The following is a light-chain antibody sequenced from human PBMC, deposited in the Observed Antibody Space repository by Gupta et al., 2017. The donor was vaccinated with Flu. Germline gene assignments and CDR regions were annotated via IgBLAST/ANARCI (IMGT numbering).Light chain of an antibody. J-gene: IGKJ4*01. Sequence: SCKSSQSVFYSLNNKNYLAWYQQKAGQPPNLLIYWASTRESGVPDRFTGSGSGTDSTLTSSSLQAEDVAVYYCQQYFTLPVTFGGGTKVEI. CDR1: QSVFYSLNNKNY. CDR3: QQYFTLPVT. V-gene: IGKV4-1*01. CDR2: WAS.